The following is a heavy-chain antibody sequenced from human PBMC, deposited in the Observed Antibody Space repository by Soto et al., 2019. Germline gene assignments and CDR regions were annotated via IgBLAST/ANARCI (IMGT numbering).Heavy chain of an antibody. CDR1: GVTVSSYA. CDR2: ISGSGGST. Sequence: GGSLRLSYAASGVTVSSYAMSLVRQAPGKGLEWVSGISGSGGSTYYADSVKGRFTISRDNSKNTLYLQMNSLRAEGTAVYYCAKDRSGSYPRGTFDYWGQGTLVTVSS. CDR3: AKDRSGSYPRGTFDY. D-gene: IGHD1-26*01. V-gene: IGHV3-23*01. J-gene: IGHJ4*02.